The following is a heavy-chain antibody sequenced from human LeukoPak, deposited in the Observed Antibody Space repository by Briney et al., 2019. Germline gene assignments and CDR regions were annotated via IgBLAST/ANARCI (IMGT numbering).Heavy chain of an antibody. CDR3: ARRYCSSTSCYNFDY. CDR1: GFTFSSYS. V-gene: IGHV3-21*01. J-gene: IGHJ4*02. Sequence: GGSLRLSCAASGFTFSSYSMNWVRQAPGKGLEWVSSISSSSSYIYYADSVKGRFTISRDNAKNSLYLQMNSLRAEDTAVYYCARRYCSSTSCYNFDYWGQGTLVTVSS. D-gene: IGHD2-2*02. CDR2: ISSSSSYI.